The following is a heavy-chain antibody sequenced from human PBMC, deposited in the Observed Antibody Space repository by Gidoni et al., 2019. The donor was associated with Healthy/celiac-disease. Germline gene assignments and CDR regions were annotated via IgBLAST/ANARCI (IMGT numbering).Heavy chain of an antibody. CDR2: ISSSGSTI. CDR3: ARGSSGWGSGWSLRAFDI. CDR1: GFTFSSYE. Sequence: EVQLVESGGGLVQPGGSLRLSCAASGFTFSSYEMNWVRQAPGKGLEWVSYISSSGSTIYYADSVKGRFTISRDNAKNSLYLQMNSLRAEDTAVYYCARGSSGWGSGWSLRAFDIWGQGTMVTVSS. D-gene: IGHD6-19*01. J-gene: IGHJ3*02. V-gene: IGHV3-48*03.